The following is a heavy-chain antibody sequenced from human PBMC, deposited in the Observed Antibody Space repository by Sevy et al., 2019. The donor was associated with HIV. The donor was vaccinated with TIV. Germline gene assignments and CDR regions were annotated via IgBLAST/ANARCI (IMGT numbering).Heavy chain of an antibody. CDR1: GYRFTSYA. Sequence: ASVKVSCKASGYRFTSYAMNWVRQAPGQGLEWMGWINANTGKPTYAQGFTERFVFSLDTSVNTAYLQISSLKAEDTAVYYCAKGRPGSGYAGAAAGDWGQGTRVTVSS. J-gene: IGHJ4*02. CDR3: AKGRPGSGYAGAAAGD. D-gene: IGHD5-12*01. CDR2: INANTGKP. V-gene: IGHV7-4-1*02.